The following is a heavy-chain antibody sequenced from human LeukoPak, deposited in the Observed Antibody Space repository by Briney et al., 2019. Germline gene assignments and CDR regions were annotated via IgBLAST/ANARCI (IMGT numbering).Heavy chain of an antibody. V-gene: IGHV3-21*04. CDR3: ARGHDSSAFHALDS. Sequence: GGSLRLSCAASGFTFSSYSMNWVRQAPGKGLEWVSSISSSSSYIYYADSVKGRFTISRDNAKNSLYLQLDSLRADDTAFYYCARGHDSSAFHALDSWGHGTLVTVSS. J-gene: IGHJ5*01. CDR1: GFTFSSYS. D-gene: IGHD3-22*01. CDR2: ISSSSSYI.